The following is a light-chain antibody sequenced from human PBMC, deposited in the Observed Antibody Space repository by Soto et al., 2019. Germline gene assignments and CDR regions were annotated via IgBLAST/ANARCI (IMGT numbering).Light chain of an antibody. CDR2: WAS. CDR3: QQYSSTPWT. V-gene: IGKV4-1*01. Sequence: DIVMTQSPDSLAVSLGERATINCKSSQSVLYSSNNKNHLACYQQKQGQPPKLLIYWASTRESGVPDRFSGSGSATDFTLTISSLQAEDVAVYYCQQYSSTPWTFGQGTTVEIK. J-gene: IGKJ1*01. CDR1: QSVLYSSNNKNH.